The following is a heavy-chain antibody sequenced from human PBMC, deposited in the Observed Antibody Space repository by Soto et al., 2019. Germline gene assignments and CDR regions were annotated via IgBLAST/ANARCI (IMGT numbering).Heavy chain of an antibody. D-gene: IGHD5-12*01. Sequence: QMQLQASGPGLVKPSETLSLTCSVSGGSISTSSYYWDWIRQPPGTGLEWIGSIFYTGGTYYNPSLKSRVTISVDTSKNQFSLKLTSVTVADSAVYFCARRGSSLATSHFHYWGQGTLVTVSS. J-gene: IGHJ4*02. CDR2: IFYTGGT. CDR1: GGSISTSSYY. CDR3: ARRGSSLATSHFHY. V-gene: IGHV4-39*01.